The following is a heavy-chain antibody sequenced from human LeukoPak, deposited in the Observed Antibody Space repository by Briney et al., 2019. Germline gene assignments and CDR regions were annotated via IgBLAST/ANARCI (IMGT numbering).Heavy chain of an antibody. V-gene: IGHV3-30*02. CDR1: GFTFSSYG. CDR3: AKDRGDTGYFDY. Sequence: GGSLRLSCAASGFTFSSYGMHWVRQAPGKGLEWVAFIRYDGSNKYYADSVKGRFTISRDNSTNTMYLQMNSLRAEDTAVYYCAKDRGDTGYFDYWGQGTLVTVSS. D-gene: IGHD3-10*01. CDR2: IRYDGSNK. J-gene: IGHJ4*02.